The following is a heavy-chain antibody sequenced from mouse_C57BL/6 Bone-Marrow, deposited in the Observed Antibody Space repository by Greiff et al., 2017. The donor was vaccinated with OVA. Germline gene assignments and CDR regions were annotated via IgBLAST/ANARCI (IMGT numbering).Heavy chain of an antibody. Sequence: EVLLVESGGGLVKPGESLKLSCAASGFTFSSYAMSWVRQTPGKRLEWVATISDGGSYAYYAANVTGRFTISRDNDKNILYLKKSHLKAEDTVNYYCGRYWYDYAMDYWGQGTSVTVSS. J-gene: IGHJ4*01. CDR1: GFTFSSYA. V-gene: IGHV5-4*01. CDR2: ISDGGSYA. CDR3: GRYWYDYAMDY. D-gene: IGHD2-14*01.